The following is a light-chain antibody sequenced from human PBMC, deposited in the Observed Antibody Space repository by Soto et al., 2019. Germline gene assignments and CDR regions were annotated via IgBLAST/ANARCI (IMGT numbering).Light chain of an antibody. Sequence: QSALTQPASVSGSPGQSITISCTGTSSDVGGYNYVSWYQQHPGKAPKVMIYDVSNRPSGVSNRFSGSKSGNTASLTISGLQAEDEADYYCTSDTSSSTLTVFGTGTKVTVL. CDR2: DVS. CDR3: TSDTSSSTLTV. CDR1: SSDVGGYNY. J-gene: IGLJ1*01. V-gene: IGLV2-14*01.